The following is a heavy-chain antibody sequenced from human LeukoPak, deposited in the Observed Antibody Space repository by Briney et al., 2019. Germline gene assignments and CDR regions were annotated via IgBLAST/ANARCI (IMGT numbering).Heavy chain of an antibody. J-gene: IGHJ6*02. D-gene: IGHD3-10*01. CDR3: ARDGSGSYRPDTYYCYGMDV. CDR2: INPNSGGT. V-gene: IGHV1-2*04. Sequence: ASVKASCKASGYTFTGYYMHWVRQAPGQGLEWMGWINPNSGGTNYAQKFQGWVTMTRDTSISTAYMELSRLRSDDTAVYYCARDGSGSYRPDTYYCYGMDVWGQGTTVTVSS. CDR1: GYTFTGYY.